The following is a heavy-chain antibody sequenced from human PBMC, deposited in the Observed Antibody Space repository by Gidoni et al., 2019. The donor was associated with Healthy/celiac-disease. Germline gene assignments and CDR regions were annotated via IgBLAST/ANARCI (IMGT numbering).Heavy chain of an antibody. V-gene: IGHV1-69*09. J-gene: IGHJ4*02. CDR2: SIPILGIA. CDR3: ARVCGGDCYSAFDY. D-gene: IGHD2-21*02. Sequence: QVQLVQSGAEVKKPGSSVKVSCKASGGTFSSYAISWVRQAPGQGLEWMGRSIPILGIANYAQKFQVRVTITADKSTSTAYMELSSLRSEDTAVYYCARVCGGDCYSAFDYWGQGTLVTVSS. CDR1: GGTFSSYA.